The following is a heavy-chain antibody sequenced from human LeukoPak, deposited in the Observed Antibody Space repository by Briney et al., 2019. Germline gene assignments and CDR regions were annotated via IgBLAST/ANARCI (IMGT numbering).Heavy chain of an antibody. CDR3: ARHPSWGYFDWDRPYYFDY. CDR1: GGSFSGYY. D-gene: IGHD3-9*01. J-gene: IGHJ4*02. Sequence: SETLPLTCAVYGGSFSGYYWSWIRQPPGKGLEWIGEINHSGSTNYNPSLKSRVTISVDTSKDQFSLKLSSVTAADTAVYYCARHPSWGYFDWDRPYYFDYWGQGTLVTVSS. V-gene: IGHV4-34*01. CDR2: INHSGST.